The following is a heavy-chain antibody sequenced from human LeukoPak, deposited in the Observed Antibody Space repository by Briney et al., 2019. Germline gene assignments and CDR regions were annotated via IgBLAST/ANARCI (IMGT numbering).Heavy chain of an antibody. J-gene: IGHJ4*02. V-gene: IGHV1-8*01. CDR2: MNPKSGHT. Sequence: ASVKVSCKASGFTFSDYDINWVRQATGQGLEWMGWMNPKSGHTGYAQKFQDRITLTRNTSINTAYMELRSLRFEDTAVYYCARAPSQRFLGWLLFYWGQGTLLTVSS. CDR1: GFTFSDYD. D-gene: IGHD3-3*01. CDR3: ARAPSQRFLGWLLFY.